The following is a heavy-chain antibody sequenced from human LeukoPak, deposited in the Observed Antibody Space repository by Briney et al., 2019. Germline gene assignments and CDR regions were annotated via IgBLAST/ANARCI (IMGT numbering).Heavy chain of an antibody. Sequence: SETLSLTCAVSGDSISSSNWWTWVRQPPGKGLEWIGDIFHSGSTNYNPSLKSRVTMSVDTSKNQFSLKVTSVTAADTAMYYCARVGDYALKDWGQGTLVTVSS. CDR2: IFHSGST. V-gene: IGHV4-4*02. D-gene: IGHD4-17*01. CDR1: GDSISSSNW. J-gene: IGHJ4*02. CDR3: ARVGDYALKD.